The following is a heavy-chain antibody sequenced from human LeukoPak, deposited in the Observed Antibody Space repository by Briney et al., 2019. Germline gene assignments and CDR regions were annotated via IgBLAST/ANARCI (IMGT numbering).Heavy chain of an antibody. J-gene: IGHJ4*02. CDR3: ARGGGRGSYAQAHRH. CDR1: GFGLSVLS. V-gene: IGHV1-24*01. D-gene: IGHD1-26*01. Sequence: ASVKVSCKLSGFGLSVLSIHWMRQAPGKGLEWVGGIRPETGEPIFAQKFRGRVTITEDTFTDTGYLELRGLTSEDTAVYYCARGGGRGSYAQAHRHWGQGTLVTVSS. CDR2: IRPETGEP.